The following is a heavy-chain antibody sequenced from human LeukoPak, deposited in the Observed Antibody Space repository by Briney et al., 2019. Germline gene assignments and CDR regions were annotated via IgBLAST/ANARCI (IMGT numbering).Heavy chain of an antibody. Sequence: PSETLSHTCTVSGGSINTYHWSWIRQPAVKGLEWIGHIYSSGDTNYNPSLKSRVTMSVDESRNEVSLQLTSVTAADTAVYYCARDLRYCSGSTCYSGFDSWAQGTLVTVSS. CDR1: GGSINTYH. D-gene: IGHD2-15*01. CDR2: IYSSGDT. CDR3: ARDLRYCSGSTCYSGFDS. V-gene: IGHV4-4*07. J-gene: IGHJ4*02.